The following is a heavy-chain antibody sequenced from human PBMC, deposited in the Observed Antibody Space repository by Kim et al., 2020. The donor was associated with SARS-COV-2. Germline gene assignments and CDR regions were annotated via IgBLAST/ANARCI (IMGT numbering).Heavy chain of an antibody. CDR2: IWYDGSNK. CDR3: ARDRIWPQFPYYGMDV. V-gene: IGHV3-33*08. D-gene: IGHD2-21*01. Sequence: GGSLRLSCAASGFTFSSYGMHWVRQAPGKGLEWVAVIWYDGSNKYYADSVKGRFTISRDNSKNTLYLQMNSLRAEDTAVYYCARDRIWPQFPYYGMDVWGQATTFTVSS. J-gene: IGHJ6*02. CDR1: GFTFSSYG.